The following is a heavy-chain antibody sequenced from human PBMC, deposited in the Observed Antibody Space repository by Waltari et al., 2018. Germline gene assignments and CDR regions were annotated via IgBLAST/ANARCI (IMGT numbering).Heavy chain of an antibody. J-gene: IGHJ6*02. D-gene: IGHD5-18*01. Sequence: QVQLQQWGAGLLKPSETLSLTCAVYGGSFSGYYWSWIRQPPGKGLEWIGEINQKGRNNYNPSLKSRVTISGDTSKNQFSRKLSSVTAADTAVYYCARARQLWLHPYYGMDVWGQGTTVTVSS. V-gene: IGHV4-34*01. CDR1: GGSFSGYY. CDR2: INQKGRN. CDR3: ARARQLWLHPYYGMDV.